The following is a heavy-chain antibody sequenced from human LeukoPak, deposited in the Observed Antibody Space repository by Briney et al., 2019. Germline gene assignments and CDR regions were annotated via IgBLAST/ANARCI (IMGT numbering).Heavy chain of an antibody. CDR2: IIPILGIA. J-gene: IGHJ4*02. CDR3: ARDAVAGTYDY. Sequence: SVKVSCKASGGTFSSYAISWVRQAPGQGLEWMGRIIPILGIANYEQKFQGRVTITADKSTSTAYMELSSLRSEDTAVYYCARDAVAGTYDYWGQGTLVTVSS. V-gene: IGHV1-69*04. CDR1: GGTFSSYA. D-gene: IGHD6-19*01.